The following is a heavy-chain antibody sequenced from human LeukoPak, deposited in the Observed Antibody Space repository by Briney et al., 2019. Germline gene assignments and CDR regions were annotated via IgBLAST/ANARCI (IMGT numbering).Heavy chain of an antibody. V-gene: IGHV5-51*01. CDR2: IYPGDSDT. Sequence: GESLKISCKGSGCSFTSYWIGWVRQMPGKGLEWMGIIYPGDSDTRYSPSFQGQVTISADKSISTAYLQWSSLKASDTAMYYCARLGGYDQVTYYYYYMDVWGKGTTVTISS. CDR3: ARLGGYDQVTYYYYYMDV. J-gene: IGHJ6*03. CDR1: GCSFTSYW. D-gene: IGHD5-12*01.